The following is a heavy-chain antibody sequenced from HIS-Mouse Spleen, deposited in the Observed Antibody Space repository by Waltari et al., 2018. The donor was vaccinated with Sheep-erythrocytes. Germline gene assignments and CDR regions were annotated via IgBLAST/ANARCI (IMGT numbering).Heavy chain of an antibody. J-gene: IGHJ4*02. D-gene: IGHD1-26*01. CDR2: ISSSSSYI. Sequence: EVQLVESGGGLVKPGGSLRLSCAASGFPFSSYTFNWVRQAPGKGLEWVSSISSSSSYIYYADSVKGRFTISRDNAKNSLYLQMNSLRAEDTAVYYCARVASGATFDYWGQGTLVTVSS. CDR3: ARVASGATFDY. CDR1: GFPFSSYT. V-gene: IGHV3-21*01.